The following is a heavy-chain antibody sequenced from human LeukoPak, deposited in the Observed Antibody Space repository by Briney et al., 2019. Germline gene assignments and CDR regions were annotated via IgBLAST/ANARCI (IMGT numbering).Heavy chain of an antibody. CDR2: IKPNSGDT. Sequence: ASVKVSCKASGYTFTGYYIHWVRQAPGQGLEWMGWIKPNSGDTDYAQKFQDRVTMTRDMSISTAYMELSRLISDDTAVYYCARAAGGWPYDYWGQGTLVTVSS. D-gene: IGHD6-19*01. V-gene: IGHV1-2*02. CDR1: GYTFTGYY. J-gene: IGHJ4*02. CDR3: ARAAGGWPYDY.